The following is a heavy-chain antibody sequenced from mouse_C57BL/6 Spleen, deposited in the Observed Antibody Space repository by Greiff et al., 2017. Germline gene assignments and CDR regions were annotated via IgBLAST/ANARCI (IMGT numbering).Heavy chain of an antibody. J-gene: IGHJ2*01. V-gene: IGHV1-15*01. D-gene: IGHD1-1*01. CDR3: TPYDYGFPTDY. CDR1: GYTFTDYE. Sequence: QVQLQQSGAELVRPGASVTLSCKASGYTFTDYEMHWVKQTPVHGLEWIGAIDPETGGTAYNQKFKGKAILTADKSSSTAYMELRSLTSEDSAVYYCTPYDYGFPTDYWGQGTTLTVSS. CDR2: IDPETGGT.